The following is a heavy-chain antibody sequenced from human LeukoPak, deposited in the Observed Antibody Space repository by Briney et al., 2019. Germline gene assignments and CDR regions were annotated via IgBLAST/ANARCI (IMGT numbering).Heavy chain of an antibody. J-gene: IGHJ5*02. Sequence: SETLSLTCAVYGVSFSGYYWSWIRQPPGKGLEWIGEINHSGSTNYNPSLKSRVTISVDTSKNQFSLKLSSVTAADTAVYYCARGDRGYYGSSWFDPWGQGTLVTVSS. CDR3: ARGDRGYYGSSWFDP. CDR2: INHSGST. CDR1: GVSFSGYY. V-gene: IGHV4-34*01. D-gene: IGHD3-10*01.